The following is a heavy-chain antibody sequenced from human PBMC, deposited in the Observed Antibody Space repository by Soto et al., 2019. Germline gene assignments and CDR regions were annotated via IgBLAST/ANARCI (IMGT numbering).Heavy chain of an antibody. D-gene: IGHD2-8*01. Sequence: PGGSLRLSCAASGFTFSSYGMHWVRQAPGKGLEWVAVISYDGSNKYYADSVKGRLTISRDNSKNTLYLQMNSLRAEDTAVYYCAKDQHRAYCTNGVCSTGSLYCGQGT. CDR2: ISYDGSNK. CDR3: AKDQHRAYCTNGVCSTGSLY. J-gene: IGHJ4*02. V-gene: IGHV3-30*18. CDR1: GFTFSSYG.